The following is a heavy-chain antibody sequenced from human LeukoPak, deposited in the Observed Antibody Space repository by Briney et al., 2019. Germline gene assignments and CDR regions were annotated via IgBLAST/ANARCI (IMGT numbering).Heavy chain of an antibody. V-gene: IGHV4-39*01. Sequence: SETLSPTCTVSGGSISSSSYYWGWIRQPPGKGLEWIGSIYYSGSTYYNPSLKSRVTISVDTSKNQFSLKLSSVTAADTAVYYCVRSVFYWYFDLWGRGTLVTVSS. J-gene: IGHJ2*01. CDR3: VRSVFYWYFDL. CDR1: GGSISSSSYY. CDR2: IYYSGST. D-gene: IGHD6-19*01.